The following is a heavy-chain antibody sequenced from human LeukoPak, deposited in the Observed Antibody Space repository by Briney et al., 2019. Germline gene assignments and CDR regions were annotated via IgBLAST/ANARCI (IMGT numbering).Heavy chain of an antibody. Sequence: SETLSLTCTVSGGSISSYYWSWIRQPPGKGLERIGYIYYSGSTNYNPSLKRRVTISVDPYKNQFSLKLSSVTAADTAVYYCARQSIGYYYYYMDVWGKGTTVTVSS. D-gene: IGHD2-21*01. CDR1: GGSISSYY. CDR3: ARQSIGYYYYYMDV. CDR2: IYYSGST. J-gene: IGHJ6*03. V-gene: IGHV4-59*08.